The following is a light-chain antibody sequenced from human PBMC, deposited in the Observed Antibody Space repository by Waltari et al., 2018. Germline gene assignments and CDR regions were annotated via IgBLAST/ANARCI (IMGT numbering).Light chain of an antibody. Sequence: DIQMTQSPSTLSASVGDRVTITCRASQSISDWLAWYQQKPGKAPNLRTYKASILQSGVPSSFSGSGSGTEFTLTISSLQPDDFATYYGQQYNSYPLTFGGGTKVEIK. CDR3: QQYNSYPLT. CDR1: QSISDW. CDR2: KAS. J-gene: IGKJ4*01. V-gene: IGKV1-5*03.